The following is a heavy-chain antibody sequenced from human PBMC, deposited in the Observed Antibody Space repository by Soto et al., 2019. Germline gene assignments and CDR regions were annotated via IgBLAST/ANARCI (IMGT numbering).Heavy chain of an antibody. J-gene: IGHJ4*02. D-gene: IGHD3-16*01. Sequence: PVWSLRLSSAASGFTFSSYWMSWVRQAPGKALEWVANIKQDGSEKYYVDSVKGRFTISRDNAKNSLYLQMDSLRAEDTAVYYSARGNRVGFMMRRPYFDYWGPGTMVTVS. CDR1: GFTFSSYW. CDR3: ARGNRVGFMMRRPYFDY. CDR2: IKQDGSEK. V-gene: IGHV3-7*03.